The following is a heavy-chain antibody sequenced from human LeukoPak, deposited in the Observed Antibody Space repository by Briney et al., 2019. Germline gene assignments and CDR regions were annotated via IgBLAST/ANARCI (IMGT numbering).Heavy chain of an antibody. D-gene: IGHD3-16*01. CDR1: GGSISSSSYY. Sequence: SETLPLTCTVSGGSISSSSYYWGWIRRPPGKGLEWIGSIYYSGSTYYNPSLKSRVTISVDTSKNQFSLKLSSVTAADTAVYYCARGTYGTFDYWGQGTLVTVSS. V-gene: IGHV4-39*01. CDR2: IYYSGST. CDR3: ARGTYGTFDY. J-gene: IGHJ4*02.